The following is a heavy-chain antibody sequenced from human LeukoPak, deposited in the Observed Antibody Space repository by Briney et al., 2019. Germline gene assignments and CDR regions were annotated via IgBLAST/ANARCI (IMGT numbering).Heavy chain of an antibody. CDR2: INHSGST. D-gene: IGHD3-22*01. V-gene: IGHV4-34*01. CDR1: GGSFSGYY. J-gene: IGHJ4*02. CDR3: ARQEIPTSYYGLDY. Sequence: SETLSLTCAVYGGSFSGYYWSWIRQPPGKGLEWIGEINHSGSTNYNPSLKSRVTISVDTSRSQISLKLSSVTAADTAIYYCARQEIPTSYYGLDYWGQGILVTVSS.